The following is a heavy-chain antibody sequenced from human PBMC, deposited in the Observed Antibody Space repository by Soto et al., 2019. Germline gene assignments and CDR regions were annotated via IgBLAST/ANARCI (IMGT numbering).Heavy chain of an antibody. Sequence: QVQLVESGGGVVQPGRSLRLSCAASGFTFSSYGMHWVRQAPGKGLEWVAVIWYDGSNKYYADSVKGRFTISRANSKNTLYLQMNSLRAEDTAVYYCARDRSGFYDYSKTGFGYWGQGTLVTVSS. CDR2: IWYDGSNK. D-gene: IGHD4-4*01. CDR1: GFTFSSYG. V-gene: IGHV3-33*01. J-gene: IGHJ4*02. CDR3: ARDRSGFYDYSKTGFGY.